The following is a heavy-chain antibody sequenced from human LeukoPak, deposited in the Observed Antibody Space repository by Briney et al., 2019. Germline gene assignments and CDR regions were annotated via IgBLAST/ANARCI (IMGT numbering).Heavy chain of an antibody. D-gene: IGHD6-13*01. V-gene: IGHV4-34*01. J-gene: IGHJ5*02. CDR2: IYYSGRT. CDR3: ARDSEDSSSWYASFDH. CDR1: GGSFRVYY. Sequence: PSETLSLTCAVYGGSFRVYYGSWIRQPPRKGRECNGSIYYSGRTYYKPSLRSRVTISVDTSKSQFSLKLSSVTAADTAVYYCARDSEDSSSWYASFDHWGQGTPVTVSS.